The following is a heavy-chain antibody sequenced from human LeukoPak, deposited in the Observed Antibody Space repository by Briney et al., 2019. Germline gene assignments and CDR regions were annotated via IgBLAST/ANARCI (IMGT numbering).Heavy chain of an antibody. J-gene: IGHJ4*02. CDR2: IYYSGST. CDR3: ARGRLAAAGSYYFDY. Sequence: SETLSLTCPVSGGSISSYYWSWIRQPPGKGLEWIGYIYYSGSTNYNPSLKSRVTISVDTSKNQFSLKLSSVTAADTAVYYCARGRLAAAGSYYFDYWGQGTLVTVSS. CDR1: GGSISSYY. V-gene: IGHV4-59*12. D-gene: IGHD6-13*01.